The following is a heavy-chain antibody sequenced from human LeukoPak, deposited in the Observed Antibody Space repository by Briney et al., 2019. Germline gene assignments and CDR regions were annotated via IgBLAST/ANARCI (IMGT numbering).Heavy chain of an antibody. Sequence: GASVKVSCKASGYIFTNYYVLWVRQAPGQGLEWMGWINPNSGDTNYAQKFQGRVTMTRDTSISTAYVELSSLTSDDTAVYFCATGSSYGDYWGQGTLVTVSS. J-gene: IGHJ4*02. D-gene: IGHD5-18*01. CDR3: ATGSSYGDY. V-gene: IGHV1-2*02. CDR2: INPNSGDT. CDR1: GYIFTNYY.